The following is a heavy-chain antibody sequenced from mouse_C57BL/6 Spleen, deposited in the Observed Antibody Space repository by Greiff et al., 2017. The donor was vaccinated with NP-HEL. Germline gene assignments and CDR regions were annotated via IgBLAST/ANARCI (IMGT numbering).Heavy chain of an antibody. CDR3: ARSAAYYSNYAMDY. J-gene: IGHJ4*01. CDR1: GYTFTSYW. Sequence: QVQLQQPGAELVRPGSSVKLSCKASGYTFTSYWMHWVKQRPIQGLEWIGNIDPSDSETHYNQKFKDKTTLTVDKSSSTAYMQLSSLTSEDSAVYYCARSAAYYSNYAMDYWGQGTSVTVSS. D-gene: IGHD2-5*01. V-gene: IGHV1-52*01. CDR2: IDPSDSET.